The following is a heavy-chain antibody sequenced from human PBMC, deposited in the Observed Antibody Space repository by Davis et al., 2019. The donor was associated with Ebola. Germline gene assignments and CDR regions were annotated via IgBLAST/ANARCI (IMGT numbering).Heavy chain of an antibody. Sequence: ASVKVSCKASGYTFTGYYMHWVRQAPGQGLEWMGWINPNSGGTNYAQKFQGWVTMTRDTSISTAYMELSSLRSEDTAVYYCARDTKLYYYYYGMDVWGQGTTVTVSS. CDR2: INPNSGGT. J-gene: IGHJ6*02. CDR1: GYTFTGYY. D-gene: IGHD2-2*01. CDR3: ARDTKLYYYYYGMDV. V-gene: IGHV1-2*04.